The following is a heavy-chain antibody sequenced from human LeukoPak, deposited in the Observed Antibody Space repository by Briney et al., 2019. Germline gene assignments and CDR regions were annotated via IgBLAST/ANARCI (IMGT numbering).Heavy chain of an antibody. V-gene: IGHV3-48*04. CDR3: ARDRPFITMVRGVIGSDYYYYYGMDV. CDR2: ISSSSSTI. D-gene: IGHD3-10*01. CDR1: GFTFSSYS. Sequence: GGSLRLSCAASGFTFSSYSMNWVRQAPGKGLEWVSYISSSSSTIYYADSVKGRFTISRDNAKNSLYLQMNSLRAEDTAVYYCARDRPFITMVRGVIGSDYYYYYGMDVWGQGTTVTVSS. J-gene: IGHJ6*02.